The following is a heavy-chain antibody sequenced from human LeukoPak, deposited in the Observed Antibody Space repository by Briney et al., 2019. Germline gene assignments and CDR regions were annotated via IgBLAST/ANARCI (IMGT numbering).Heavy chain of an antibody. V-gene: IGHV3-69-1*01. CDR3: ARVVAVAGKAFDI. J-gene: IGHJ3*02. CDR1: GFTFNNYV. Sequence: GGSLRLSCTASGFTFNNYVMSWVRQAPGKGLEWVSSIKTSGSTDYADSVKGRFTISRDNAKNSLYLQMNGLRAEDTAVYYCARVVAVAGKAFDIWGQGTMVTVSS. D-gene: IGHD6-19*01. CDR2: IKTSGST.